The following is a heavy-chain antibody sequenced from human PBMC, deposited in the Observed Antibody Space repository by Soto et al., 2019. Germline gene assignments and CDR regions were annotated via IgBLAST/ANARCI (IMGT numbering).Heavy chain of an antibody. CDR2: ISSSSSYT. CDR3: ARPYYDSSGYYFDY. V-gene: IGHV3-11*06. J-gene: IGHJ4*02. D-gene: IGHD3-22*01. Sequence: GGSLRLSCAASGFTFSDYYMSWIRQAPGKGLGWVSYISSSSSYTNYADSVKGRFTISRDNAKNSLYLQMNSLRAEDTAVYYCARPYYDSSGYYFDYWGQGTLVTVSS. CDR1: GFTFSDYY.